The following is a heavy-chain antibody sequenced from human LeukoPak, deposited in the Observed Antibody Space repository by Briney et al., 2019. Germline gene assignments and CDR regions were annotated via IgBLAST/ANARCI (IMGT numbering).Heavy chain of an antibody. J-gene: IGHJ4*02. CDR1: GGTFSSYA. D-gene: IGHD2-2*01. V-gene: IGHV1-69*13. CDR2: IIPIFGTA. CDR3: AVGAGYQLPPGGY. Sequence: SVKVSCKASGGTFSSYAISWVRQAPGQGLEWMGGIIPIFGTANYAQKFQGRVTITADESTSTAYMELSSLRSEDTAVYYCAVGAGYQLPPGGYWGQGTLVAVSS.